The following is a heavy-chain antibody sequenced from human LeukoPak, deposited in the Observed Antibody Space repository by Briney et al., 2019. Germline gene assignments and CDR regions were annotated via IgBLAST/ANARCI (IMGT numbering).Heavy chain of an antibody. D-gene: IGHD3-16*01. V-gene: IGHV6-1*01. CDR1: GDSVSSTIVA. Sequence: SQTLSLTCAISGDSVSSTIVAWNWVRQSPSRGLEWLGRTYYTSTSKWDTDYAVSLKSQISVSPDISKNKFSLQLNLVTPEDPAGYYCTRGRRFYSGMDVWGKGTTVTVSS. CDR2: TYYTSTSKWDT. J-gene: IGHJ6*04. CDR3: TRGRRFYSGMDV.